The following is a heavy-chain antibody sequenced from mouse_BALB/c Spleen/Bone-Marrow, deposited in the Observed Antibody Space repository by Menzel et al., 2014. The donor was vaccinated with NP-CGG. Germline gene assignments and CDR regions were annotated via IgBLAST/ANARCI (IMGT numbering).Heavy chain of an antibody. Sequence: VKLQESGAELVKPGASVKLSCKASGYTFTSYWMHWVKQRPGQGLEWIGEIDPSTGRTDYNKKFKSQATLTVDKSSSTAYMHLSSLTSEDSAVYYCARINGYDYWGQGTPLTVSS. V-gene: IGHV1S81*02. CDR1: GYTFTSYW. J-gene: IGHJ2*01. CDR3: ARINGYDY. D-gene: IGHD2-2*01. CDR2: IDPSTGRT.